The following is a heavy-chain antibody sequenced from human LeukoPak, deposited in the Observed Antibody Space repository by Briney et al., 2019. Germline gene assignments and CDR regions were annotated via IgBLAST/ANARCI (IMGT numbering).Heavy chain of an antibody. D-gene: IGHD1-26*01. J-gene: IGHJ5*02. CDR1: GGSISSYY. CDR3: ARPRVVGATTYCFDP. CDR2: IYYSGST. V-gene: IGHV4-59*08. Sequence: SETLSLTCTVSGGSISSYYWSWIAQPPGKGLEWIGYIYYSGSTNYNPSLKSRVTISVDTSKNQFSLKLSSVTAADTAVYYCARPRVVGATTYCFDPWGQGTLVTVSS.